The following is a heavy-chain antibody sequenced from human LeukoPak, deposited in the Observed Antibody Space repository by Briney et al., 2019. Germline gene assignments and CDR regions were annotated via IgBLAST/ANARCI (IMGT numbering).Heavy chain of an antibody. CDR2: ISIISSYT. Sequence: GGSLRLSCAASGFTFSSYSMKGVRQAPGKGLEWVSYISIISSYTYYAESVKGRFTISRDNAKNSLYLQMNSLRAEDTAVYYCARATMQEDAFDVWGQGTMVTVSS. J-gene: IGHJ3*01. CDR3: ARATMQEDAFDV. CDR1: GFTFSSYS. V-gene: IGHV3-21*01.